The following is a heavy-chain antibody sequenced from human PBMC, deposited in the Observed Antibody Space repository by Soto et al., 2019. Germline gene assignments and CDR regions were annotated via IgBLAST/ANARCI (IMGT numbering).Heavy chain of an antibody. J-gene: IGHJ3*02. CDR1: GFTFSSYG. V-gene: IGHV3-30*18. CDR3: AKDSGYDYDAFDI. CDR2: IRYDRSNI. D-gene: IGHD5-12*01. Sequence: GGSLRLSCAASGFTFSSYGMHWVRQAPGKGLEWVAVIRYDRSNIGYADSVKGRFTISRDNAKNSLYLQMNSLRAEDTALYYCAKDSGYDYDAFDIWGQGTMVTVSS.